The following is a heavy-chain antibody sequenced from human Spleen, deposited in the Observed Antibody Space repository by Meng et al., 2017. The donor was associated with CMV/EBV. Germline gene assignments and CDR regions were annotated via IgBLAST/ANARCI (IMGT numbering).Heavy chain of an antibody. Sequence: SETLSLTCTVSGGSMSTYFWNWIRQPPGKGLQWIGYIYYTGSTQYNPSLKSRVTISVDTSKNQFSLRLSSVTAADTAVYYCARLLPSATPFGVVIFDCWGQGTLVTVSS. CDR2: IYYTGST. CDR1: GGSMSTYF. D-gene: IGHD3-3*01. CDR3: ARLLPSATPFGVVIFDC. J-gene: IGHJ4*02. V-gene: IGHV4-59*08.